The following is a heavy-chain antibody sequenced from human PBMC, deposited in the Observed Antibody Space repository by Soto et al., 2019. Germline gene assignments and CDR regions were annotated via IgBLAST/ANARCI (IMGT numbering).Heavy chain of an antibody. J-gene: IGHJ4*02. CDR1: GYSFTTHD. V-gene: IGHV1-18*01. D-gene: IGHD2-15*01. CDR3: ARDDLNRGGKYFDY. CDR2: ISTDRGDT. Sequence: QVQLVQSGAEVKKPGASVKVSCKASGYSFTTHDITWLRQAPGKGLEWVGGISTDRGDTIYPQNLQGRLTMTTDSSTSTVYTELKSLRSDDTAVYYCARDDLNRGGKYFDYWGQGTLVTVSS.